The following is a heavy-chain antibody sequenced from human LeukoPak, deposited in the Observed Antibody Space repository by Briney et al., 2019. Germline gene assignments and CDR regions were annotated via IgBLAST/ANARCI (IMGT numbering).Heavy chain of an antibody. Sequence: ASVKVSCKASGYTFTGYHMHWVRRAPEQGLEWMGWINSNSGGTNYAQKFQGRVTMTRDTSISTAYMELSSLRSDDTAVYYCARQYNAYFDSWGQGTLVTVSS. CDR1: GYTFTGYH. D-gene: IGHD1-1*01. J-gene: IGHJ4*02. CDR2: INSNSGGT. CDR3: ARQYNAYFDS. V-gene: IGHV1-2*02.